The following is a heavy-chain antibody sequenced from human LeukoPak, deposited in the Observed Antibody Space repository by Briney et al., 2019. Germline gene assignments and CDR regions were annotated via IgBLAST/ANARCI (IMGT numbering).Heavy chain of an antibody. J-gene: IGHJ1*01. CDR1: GFTFSSCA. Sequence: PGGSLRLSCAASGFTFSSCAMNWVRQAPGKGLEWVSAISGSGVTTHYAGSVKGRFSISRDNSKNTLYLQMNSLRVEDTALYYCAKKVVVGATSPYSDFQDWGQGTLVTVSS. CDR2: ISGSGVTT. D-gene: IGHD1-26*01. V-gene: IGHV3-23*01. CDR3: AKKVVVGATSPYSDFQD.